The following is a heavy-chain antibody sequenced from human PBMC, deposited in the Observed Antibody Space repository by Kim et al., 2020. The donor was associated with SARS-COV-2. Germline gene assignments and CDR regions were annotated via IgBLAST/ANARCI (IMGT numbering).Heavy chain of an antibody. D-gene: IGHD2-8*01. CDR1: GFTFTNNA. V-gene: IGHV3-23*01. Sequence: GGSLRLSCTASGFTFTNNAMNWVRQAPGKGLEWVAGIGGDERTYYADSVNGRFTISRDNSQSTLYLQMNSLRAGDKAKYYCAKDVWQFSANEYWGQGTL. CDR3: AKDVWQFSANEY. J-gene: IGHJ4*02. CDR2: IGGDERT.